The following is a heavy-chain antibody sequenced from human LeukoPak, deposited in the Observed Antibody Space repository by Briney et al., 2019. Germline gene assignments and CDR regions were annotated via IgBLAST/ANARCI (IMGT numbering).Heavy chain of an antibody. D-gene: IGHD6-13*01. J-gene: IGHJ4*02. CDR2: IYHSGST. CDR1: GGSISSGGYY. V-gene: IGHV4-30-2*01. CDR3: AAHLRYYSSTDPYFDY. Sequence: SQTLSLTCTVSGGSISSGGYYWSWIRQPPGKGLEWIGYIYHSGSTYYNPSLKSRVTISVDRSKNQFSLKLSSVTAADTAVYYCAAHLRYYSSTDPYFDYWGQGTLVTVSS.